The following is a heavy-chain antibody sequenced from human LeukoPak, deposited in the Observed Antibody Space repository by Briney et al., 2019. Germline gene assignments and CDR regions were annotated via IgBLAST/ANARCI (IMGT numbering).Heavy chain of an antibody. V-gene: IGHV1-69*04. CDR2: IIPILGIA. Sequence: SVKVSCKASGGTFSSYTISWVRQAPGQGLEWMGRIIPILGIANYAQKFQGRVTITADKSTSTAYMELSSLRSEDTAVYYCARDPTGLIYDYLWGSGFDYWGQGTLVTVSS. CDR3: ARDPTGLIYDYLWGSGFDY. CDR1: GGTFSSYT. D-gene: IGHD3-16*01. J-gene: IGHJ4*02.